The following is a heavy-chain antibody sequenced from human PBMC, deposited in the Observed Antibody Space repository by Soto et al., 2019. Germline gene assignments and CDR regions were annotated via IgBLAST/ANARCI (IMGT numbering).Heavy chain of an antibody. D-gene: IGHD3-22*01. J-gene: IGHJ4*02. CDR1: GYRFTSYW. CDR2: VYPDDSDI. CDR3: ARHFDSSGYYPDY. V-gene: IGHV5-51*01. Sequence: GESLKISCKGSGYRFTSYWIAWVRQMPGKGLEWVGIVYPDDSDIRYSPSFQGQVTISADRSNGTAYLQWRSLKASDTAIYFCARHFDSSGYYPDYWGQGTQVTVSS.